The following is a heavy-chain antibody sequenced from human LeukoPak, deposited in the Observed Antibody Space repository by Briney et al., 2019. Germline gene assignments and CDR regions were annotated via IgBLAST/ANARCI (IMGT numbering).Heavy chain of an antibody. J-gene: IGHJ4*02. V-gene: IGHV1-2*02. Sequence: GASVEVSCKASGYTFTGYYMHWVRQAPGQGLEWMGWINPNSGGTNYAQKFQGRVTMTRDTSISTAYMELSRLRSDDTAVYYCARAMYYYDSSGYYPTLGYWGQGTLVTVSS. CDR2: INPNSGGT. CDR1: GYTFTGYY. CDR3: ARAMYYYDSSGYYPTLGY. D-gene: IGHD3-22*01.